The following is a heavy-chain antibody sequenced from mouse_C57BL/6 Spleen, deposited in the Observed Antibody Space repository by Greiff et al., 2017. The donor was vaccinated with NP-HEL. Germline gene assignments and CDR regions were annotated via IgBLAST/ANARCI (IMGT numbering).Heavy chain of an antibody. CDR2: IDPENGDT. CDR3: TTGGNYVMDY. D-gene: IGHD2-1*01. Sequence: EVKLMESGAELVRPGASVKLSCTASGFNIKDDYMHWVKQRPEQGLEWIGWIDPENGDTEYASKFQGKATITADTSSNTAYLQLSSLTSEDTAVYYCTTGGNYVMDYWGQGTSVTVSS. V-gene: IGHV14-4*01. CDR1: GFNIKDDY. J-gene: IGHJ4*01.